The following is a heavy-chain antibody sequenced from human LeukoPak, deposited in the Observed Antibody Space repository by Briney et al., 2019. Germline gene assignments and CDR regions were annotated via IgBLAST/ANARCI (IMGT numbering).Heavy chain of an antibody. Sequence: GGSLRLSCVASGFTFEDYAMDWVRQAPGKGLECVSVISGDGSNIHYGDSVKGRFTISRDNSKNSLYLQMNSLGTEDTALYYCAKEGPGARGSFDYWGQGTLVTVSS. J-gene: IGHJ4*02. CDR2: ISGDGSNI. V-gene: IGHV3-43*02. CDR1: GFTFEDYA. CDR3: AKEGPGARGSFDY. D-gene: IGHD2-2*01.